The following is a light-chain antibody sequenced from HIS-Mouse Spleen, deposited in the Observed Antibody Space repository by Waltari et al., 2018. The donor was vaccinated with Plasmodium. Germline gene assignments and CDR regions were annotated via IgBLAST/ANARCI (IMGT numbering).Light chain of an antibody. Sequence: SYELTQPPSVSVSPGQTASITCSGDKLGYKYACWYQQKPGQSPVLVIYQGSKRPSGIPGRFSGSNSGNTATLTISGTQAMDEADYYCQAGNSSPVVFGGGTKLTVL. V-gene: IGLV3-1*01. J-gene: IGLJ2*01. CDR3: QAGNSSPVV. CDR2: QGS. CDR1: KLGYKY.